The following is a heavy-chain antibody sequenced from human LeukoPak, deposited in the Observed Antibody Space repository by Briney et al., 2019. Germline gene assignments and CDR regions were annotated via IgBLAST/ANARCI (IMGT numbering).Heavy chain of an antibody. V-gene: IGHV3-53*01. CDR2: IYSGGST. Sequence: PGGSLRLSCAASGFTVSSNHMSWVRQAPRKGLEWVSVIYSGGSTDYADSVKGRFTISRDNLKNTLYLQMNSLRAEDTAVYYCARGPAGYNWGQGTLVTFSS. J-gene: IGHJ4*02. CDR3: ARGPAGYN. D-gene: IGHD1-1*01. CDR1: GFTVSSNH.